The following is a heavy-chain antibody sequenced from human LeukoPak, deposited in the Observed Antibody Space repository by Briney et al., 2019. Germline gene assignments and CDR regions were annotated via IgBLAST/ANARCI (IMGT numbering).Heavy chain of an antibody. D-gene: IGHD5-24*01. Sequence: GGTLRLSCAASGFTFSNYVMSWVRQAPGKGLEWVSTITLSGDTTYTADSVRGRFIISRDNSKNTLYLQMNTLRAEDTAVYYCAKDGDGIQFFDYWGQGTLVTVSS. CDR1: GFTFSNYV. CDR2: ITLSGDTT. CDR3: AKDGDGIQFFDY. J-gene: IGHJ4*02. V-gene: IGHV3-23*01.